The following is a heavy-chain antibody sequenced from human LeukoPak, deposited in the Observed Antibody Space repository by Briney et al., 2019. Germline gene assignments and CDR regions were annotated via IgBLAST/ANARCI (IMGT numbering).Heavy chain of an antibody. CDR2: IYYSGST. Sequence: SETLSLTCTVSGGSISTSSYYWGWIRQPPGKGLEWIGSIYYSGSTYYNPSLKSRLTISVDTSKNQFSLKLSSVTAADTAVYYCARHRGAWFDPWGQGTLVTVSS. CDR1: GGSISTSSYY. J-gene: IGHJ5*02. V-gene: IGHV4-39*01. D-gene: IGHD3-16*01. CDR3: ARHRGAWFDP.